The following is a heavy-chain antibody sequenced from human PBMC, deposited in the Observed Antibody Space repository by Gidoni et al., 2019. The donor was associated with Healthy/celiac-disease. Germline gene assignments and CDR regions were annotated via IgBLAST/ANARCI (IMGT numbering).Heavy chain of an antibody. V-gene: IGHV3-73*01. J-gene: IGHJ6*02. CDR1: GFTFSGPA. CDR2: IRSKANSYAT. D-gene: IGHD3-22*01. CDR3: TRGGSGYYYYGMDV. Sequence: EVQLVESGGGLVRPGGSLNLSCAASGFTFSGPAMQWVRQASGKGLEWVGRIRSKANSYATAYAASVKGRFTISRDDSKNTAYLQMNSLKTEDTAVYYCTRGGSGYYYYGMDVWGQGTTVTVSS.